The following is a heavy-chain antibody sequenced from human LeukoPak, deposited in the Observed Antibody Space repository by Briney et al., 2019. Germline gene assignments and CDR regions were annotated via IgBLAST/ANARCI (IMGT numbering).Heavy chain of an antibody. J-gene: IGHJ6*02. CDR1: GYSFTSYW. CDR2: IYPGDSDT. V-gene: IGHV5-51*01. D-gene: IGHD3-10*01. CDR3: ARLGMVRGVNYYYGMDV. Sequence: GESLKISCKGSGYSFTSYWIGWVRQMPGKGLEWMGIIYPGDSDTRYSPSFQGQVTISADKSISTAYLQWSSPKASDTAMYYCARLGMVRGVNYYYGMDVWGQGTTVTVSS.